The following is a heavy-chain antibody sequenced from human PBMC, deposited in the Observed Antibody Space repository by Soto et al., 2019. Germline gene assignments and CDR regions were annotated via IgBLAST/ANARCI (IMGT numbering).Heavy chain of an antibody. Sequence: QVQLQESGPGLVKPSQTLSLTCTVSGAFISSGGYYWSWIRQHPGKGLEWIGYIYYSGSTYYNPSLKSRVTISVDTSKNQFSLKLSSGTAADTAVYYCARSSTSANYFDYWGQGTLVTVSS. V-gene: IGHV4-31*03. CDR3: ARSSTSANYFDY. CDR2: IYYSGST. J-gene: IGHJ4*02. CDR1: GAFISSGGYY. D-gene: IGHD2-2*01.